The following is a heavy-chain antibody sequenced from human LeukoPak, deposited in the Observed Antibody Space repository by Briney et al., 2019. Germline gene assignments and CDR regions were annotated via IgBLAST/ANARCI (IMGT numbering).Heavy chain of an antibody. CDR3: ASRRLGELSLYRMYYYYFDY. J-gene: IGHJ4*02. D-gene: IGHD3-16*02. Sequence: PSETLSLTCTVSGGSISSSSYYWGWIRQPPGKGLEWIGSIYYSGSTYYNPSLKSRVTISVDTSKNQFSLKLSSVTAADTAVYYCASRRLGELSLYRMYYYYFDYWGQGTLVTVSS. V-gene: IGHV4-39*01. CDR2: IYYSGST. CDR1: GGSISSSSYY.